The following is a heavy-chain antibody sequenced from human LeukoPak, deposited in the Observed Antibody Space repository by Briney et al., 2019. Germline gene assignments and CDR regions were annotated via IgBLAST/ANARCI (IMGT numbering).Heavy chain of an antibody. D-gene: IGHD2-2*02. CDR1: GYTFTSYD. CDR3: ARAPSKVVPAAIPTYYYYYMDV. V-gene: IGHV1-69*13. CDR2: IIPIFGTA. Sequence: GASVKVSCKASGYTFTSYDINWVRQAPGQGLEWMGGIIPIFGTANYAQKFQGRVTITADESTSTAYMELSSLRSEDTAVYYCARAPSKVVPAAIPTYYYYYMDVWGKGTTVTVSS. J-gene: IGHJ6*03.